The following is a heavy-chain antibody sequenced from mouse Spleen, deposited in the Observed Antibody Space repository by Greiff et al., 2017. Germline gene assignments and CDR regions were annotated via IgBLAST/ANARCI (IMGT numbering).Heavy chain of an antibody. CDR2: IDPSDSYT. D-gene: IGHD1-1*01. V-gene: IGHV1-50*01. CDR1: GYTFTSYW. J-gene: IGHJ3*01. Sequence: QVQLKQPGAELVKPGASVKLSCKASGYTFTSYWMQWVKQRPGQGLEWIGEIDPSDSYTNYNQKFKGKATLTVDTSSSTAYMQLSSLTSEDSAVYYCSYYYGSSYGFAYWGQGTLVTVSA. CDR3: SYYYGSSYGFAY.